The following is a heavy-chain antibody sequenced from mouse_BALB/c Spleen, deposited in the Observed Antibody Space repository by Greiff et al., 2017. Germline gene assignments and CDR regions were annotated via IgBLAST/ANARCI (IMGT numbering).Heavy chain of an antibody. J-gene: IGHJ4*01. CDR1: GFNIKDYY. CDR2: IDPENGDT. V-gene: IGHV14-4*02. Sequence: VQLQQSGAELVRSGASVKLSCTASGFNIKDYYMHWVKQRPEQGLEWIGWIDPENGDTENAPKFQGKATMTADTSSNTAYLQLSSLTSEDTAVYYCNAYYYGSSYVYAMDYWGQGTSVTVSS. CDR3: NAYYYGSSYVYAMDY. D-gene: IGHD1-1*01.